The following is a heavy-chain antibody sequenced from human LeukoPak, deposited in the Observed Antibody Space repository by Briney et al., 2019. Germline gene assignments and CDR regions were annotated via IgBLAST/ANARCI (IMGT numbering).Heavy chain of an antibody. Sequence: SETLSLTCTVSGGSISSYYWSWIRQPPGKGLEWIGYIYSSGSTNYNPSPQSRVTISADTSKSPFSPKLSCVTAADTAVYYCARHKCHPRYSSSWYRAFDIWGQGTMVTVSS. CDR2: IYSSGST. CDR1: GGSISSYY. J-gene: IGHJ3*02. V-gene: IGHV4-59*08. CDR3: ARHKCHPRYSSSWYRAFDI. D-gene: IGHD6-13*01.